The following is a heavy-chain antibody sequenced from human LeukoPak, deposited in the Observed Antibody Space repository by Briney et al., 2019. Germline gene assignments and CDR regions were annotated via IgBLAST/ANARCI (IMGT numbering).Heavy chain of an antibody. V-gene: IGHV4-34*01. CDR3: ARLVVRGVIRYYYYYMDV. CDR2: INHSGST. J-gene: IGHJ6*03. CDR1: GGSFSGYY. D-gene: IGHD3-10*01. Sequence: SETLSLTCAVYGGSFSGYYWSWIRQPPGKGLEWIREINHSGSTNYNPSLKSRVTISVDTSKNQFSLKLSSVTAADTAVYYCARLVVRGVIRYYYYYMDVWGKGTTVTISS.